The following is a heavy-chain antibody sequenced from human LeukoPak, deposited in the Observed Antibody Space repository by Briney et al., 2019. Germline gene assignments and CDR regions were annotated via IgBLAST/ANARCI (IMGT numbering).Heavy chain of an antibody. Sequence: PSETLSLTCGVSGYFVSSGYHWGWIRQPPGKGLEWIGNIYNTGSTYYNPSLKSRVTISVDTSNNQFSLKLSSVTSADTAVYYCASRTTVTNALSFDYWGQGSLVIVSS. D-gene: IGHD4-11*01. J-gene: IGHJ4*02. CDR1: GYFVSSGYH. CDR2: IYNTGST. V-gene: IGHV4-38-2*01. CDR3: ASRTTVTNALSFDY.